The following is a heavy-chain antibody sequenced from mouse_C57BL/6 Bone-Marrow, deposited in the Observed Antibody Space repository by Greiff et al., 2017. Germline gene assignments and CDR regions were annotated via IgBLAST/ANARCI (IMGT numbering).Heavy chain of an antibody. CDR3: ASPGLDY. CDR1: GYSITSGYY. V-gene: IGHV3-6*01. CDR2: ISYDGSN. J-gene: IGHJ2*01. Sequence: DVKLQESGPGLVKPSQSLSLTCSVTGYSITSGYYWNWIRQFPGNKLEWMGYISYDGSNNYNPSLKNRISITRDTSKNQFFLKLNSVTTEYTATYYCASPGLDYWGQGTTLTVSS.